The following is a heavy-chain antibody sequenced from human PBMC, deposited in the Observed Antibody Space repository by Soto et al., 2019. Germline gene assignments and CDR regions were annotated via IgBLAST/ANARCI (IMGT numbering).Heavy chain of an antibody. CDR2: ITPIFGAA. CDR1: GGTFSSYA. CDR3: AGDGIAARPIAWFDP. D-gene: IGHD6-6*01. V-gene: IGHV1-69*12. Sequence: QVQLVQSGAEVKKPGSSVKVSCKASGGTFSSYAIRWVRQAPGQGLEWMGGITPIFGAADYAQKFQGRVTMTADESTSTADMALSSLRSEDPAVYYCAGDGIAARPIAWFDPWGQGTLVTVSS. J-gene: IGHJ5*02.